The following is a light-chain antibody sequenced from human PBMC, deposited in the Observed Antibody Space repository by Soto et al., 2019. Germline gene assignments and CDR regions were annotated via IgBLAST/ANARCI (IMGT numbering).Light chain of an antibody. Sequence: QSVLTEPASVSVSPGQSITVSCTGTSSDVGGYKYVSWYQHHPGRAPKLMIYEVNNRPSGVSHRFSGSKSGNTASLTISGLQPEDEADYYCSSYTTSSTLVFGTGTKVTVL. CDR1: SSDVGGYKY. J-gene: IGLJ1*01. CDR2: EVN. V-gene: IGLV2-14*01. CDR3: SSYTTSSTLV.